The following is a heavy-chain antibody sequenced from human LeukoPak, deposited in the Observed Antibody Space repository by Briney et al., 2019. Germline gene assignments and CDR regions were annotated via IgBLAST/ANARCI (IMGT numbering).Heavy chain of an antibody. V-gene: IGHV1-8*01. Sequence: ASVKVSCKASGYTFTSYDINWVRQAAGQGLEWMGWMNPHSANAGYAQKFQGRVTMTRDISISTAYMELSSLRSDDTAVYYCARIPHRVPHNWFDPWGQGTLVTVSS. D-gene: IGHD2-2*01. J-gene: IGHJ5*02. CDR1: GYTFTSYD. CDR2: MNPHSANA. CDR3: ARIPHRVPHNWFDP.